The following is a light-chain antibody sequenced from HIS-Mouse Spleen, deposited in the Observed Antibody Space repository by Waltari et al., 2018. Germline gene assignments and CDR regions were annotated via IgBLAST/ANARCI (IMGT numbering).Light chain of an antibody. J-gene: IGLJ3*02. CDR2: KAS. V-gene: IGLV3-27*01. Sequence: SYELTQPSSVSVSPGQTARITCSGAVLAKKYARWFQQKPGPAPVLVIDKASERPSGIPERFSGSSSGTTVTLTIGGAQVEDEADYYCYSAADNNLGVFGGGTKLTVL. CDR1: VLAKKY. CDR3: YSAADNNLGV.